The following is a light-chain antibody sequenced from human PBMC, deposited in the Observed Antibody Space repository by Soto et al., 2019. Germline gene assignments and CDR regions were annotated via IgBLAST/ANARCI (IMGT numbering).Light chain of an antibody. CDR2: GAS. J-gene: IGKJ1*01. CDR1: QSVSSSS. V-gene: IGKV3-20*01. CDR3: QQDCSSPRT. Sequence: EHVLTQSPGTLSLSPGERATLSCRASQSVSSSSLAWYQQKPGQAPRLLIYGASSRATGIPDRFSGSGYGTDFTLTISRLEPYDFAVYYCQQDCSSPRTFGQGTKVEIK.